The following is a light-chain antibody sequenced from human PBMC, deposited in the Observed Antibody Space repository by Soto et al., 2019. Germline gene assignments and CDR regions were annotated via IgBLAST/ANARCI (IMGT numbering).Light chain of an antibody. J-gene: IGKJ2*01. CDR2: KAS. Sequence: DIQMTQSPSTLSASVGDRVTITCRASRSINNWLAWYQQRPGKAPNLLIFKASSLERGVPSRFSGGGSGTEFTLTISSLQPDDFATYYCQQYQSSSYTFGQGTKLAIK. CDR1: RSINNW. CDR3: QQYQSSSYT. V-gene: IGKV1-5*03.